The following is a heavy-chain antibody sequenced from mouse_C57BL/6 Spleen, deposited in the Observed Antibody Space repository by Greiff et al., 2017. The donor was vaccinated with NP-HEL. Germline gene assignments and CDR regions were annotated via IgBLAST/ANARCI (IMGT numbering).Heavy chain of an antibody. J-gene: IGHJ2*01. CDR3: ASGLGYYFDY. D-gene: IGHD3-1*01. V-gene: IGHV1-64*01. CDR1: VSPFTSSW. Sequence: QVQLQRPGAELVKPCSSFPFSFPSSVSPFTSSWMPWVQPRPGQGLEWIGMIHPNRVLPPYNEKFKSKATLTVDKSSSTAYMQLSSLTSEDSAVYYCASGLGYYFDYWGQGTTLTVSS. CDR2: IHPNRVLP.